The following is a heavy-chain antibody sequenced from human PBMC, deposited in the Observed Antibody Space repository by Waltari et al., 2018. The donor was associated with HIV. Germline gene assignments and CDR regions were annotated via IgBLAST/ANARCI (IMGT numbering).Heavy chain of an antibody. CDR2: IWYDGSNK. CDR3: ARTIFGVVTGGSYFDY. Sequence: QVQLVASGGGVVQPGRSLRLSCAASGFPFSSYGMYWVRQAPAKGLEGVAVIWYDGSNKYYADAVKGRFTISRDNSKNTLYLQMNSLRAEDTAVYYCARTIFGVVTGGSYFDYWGQGTLVTVSS. J-gene: IGHJ4*02. D-gene: IGHD3-3*01. V-gene: IGHV3-33*01. CDR1: GFPFSSYG.